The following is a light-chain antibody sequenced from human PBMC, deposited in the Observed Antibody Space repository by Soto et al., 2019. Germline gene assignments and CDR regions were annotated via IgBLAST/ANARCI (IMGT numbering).Light chain of an antibody. CDR2: GAS. CDR1: QSVSSSY. J-gene: IGKJ1*01. V-gene: IGKV3-20*01. CDR3: QQYGSSPRT. Sequence: EIVLTQSPGTLSLSPGERATLSCRASQSVSSSYLAWYQQKPGKAPRLLIYGASSRANGIPDRFSGSGSGTDFTLTISRLEPEDFAVYYCQQYGSSPRTFGQGTKV.